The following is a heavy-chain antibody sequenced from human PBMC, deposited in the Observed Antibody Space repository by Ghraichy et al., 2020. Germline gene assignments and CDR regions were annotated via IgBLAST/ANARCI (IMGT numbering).Heavy chain of an antibody. CDR1: GFDFSTYG. J-gene: IGHJ4*02. D-gene: IGHD4-17*01. CDR3: TSHVLRVPQEEY. CDR2: INGRSTNI. V-gene: IGHV3-48*02. Sequence: GGSLRLSCAASGFDFSTYGMNWVRQCPGKGLEWLSYINGRSTNIQYAGSVRGRFTISRDNAKNSLYLEMNGLRDEDTAVYFCTSHVLRVPQEEYWGQGTLVIVSS.